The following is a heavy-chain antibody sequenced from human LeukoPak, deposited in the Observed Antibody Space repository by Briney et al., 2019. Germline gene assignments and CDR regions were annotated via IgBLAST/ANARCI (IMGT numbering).Heavy chain of an antibody. CDR2: ISGSGERT. V-gene: IGHV3-23*01. CDR3: ARDPDRMGYYYYYMDV. D-gene: IGHD1-14*01. J-gene: IGHJ6*03. Sequence: GGSLRLSCAASGFTFSYYGMNWVRQAPGKGLEWVSGISGSGERTYYEDSVKGRFTISRDNAKNSLYLQMNSLRAEDTALYYCARDPDRMGYYYYYMDVWGKGTTVTVSS. CDR1: GFTFSYYG.